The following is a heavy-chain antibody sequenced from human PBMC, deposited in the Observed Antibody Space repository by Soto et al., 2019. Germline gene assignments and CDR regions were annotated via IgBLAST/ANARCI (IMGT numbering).Heavy chain of an antibody. Sequence: QVHLVQSGVEVKTPGASVKVSCQASGYTFFTYDISWVRQAPGQGLEWMGWISTYSGDTKSAQKFQSRVTMTTNTSTTTAYLELRSLRSDDTAVYYCARHHGPTTSENWFDPWGQGTLVTVSS. CDR2: ISTYSGDT. V-gene: IGHV1-18*01. CDR1: GYTFFTYD. D-gene: IGHD5-12*01. CDR3: ARHHGPTTSENWFDP. J-gene: IGHJ5*02.